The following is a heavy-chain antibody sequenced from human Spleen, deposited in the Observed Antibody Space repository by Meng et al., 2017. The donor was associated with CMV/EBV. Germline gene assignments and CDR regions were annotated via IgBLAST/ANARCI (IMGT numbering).Heavy chain of an antibody. J-gene: IGHJ3*02. Sequence: GESLKISCAASGFTFDDYGMSWVRQAPGKGLEWVSGINWNGGSTGYADSVKGRFTISRDNAKNSLYLQMNSLRAEDTAVYYCARYSSFAFDIWGQGTMVTVSS. CDR2: INWNGGST. CDR3: ARYSSFAFDI. CDR1: GFTFDDYG. D-gene: IGHD6-6*01. V-gene: IGHV3-20*04.